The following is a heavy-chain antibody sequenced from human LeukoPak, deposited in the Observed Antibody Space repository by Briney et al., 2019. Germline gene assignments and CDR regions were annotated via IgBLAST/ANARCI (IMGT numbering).Heavy chain of an antibody. CDR2: INWNGGGT. J-gene: IGHJ3*02. CDR1: GFTFDDYG. V-gene: IGHV3-20*04. D-gene: IGHD2-15*01. Sequence: PGGSLRLSCAASGFTFDDYGMSWVRQAPGKGLEWVSGINWNGGGTGYADSVKGRFTISRDNAKNSLYLQMNSLRAEDTALYYCARGYCSGGSCYLVSAFDIWGQGTMVTVSS. CDR3: ARGYCSGGSCYLVSAFDI.